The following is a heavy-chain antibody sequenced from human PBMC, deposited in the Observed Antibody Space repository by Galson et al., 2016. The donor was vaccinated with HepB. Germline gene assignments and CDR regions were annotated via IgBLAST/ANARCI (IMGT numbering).Heavy chain of an antibody. J-gene: IGHJ6*02. CDR2: IFFDGSKR. V-gene: IGHV3-33*01. D-gene: IGHD1-26*01. Sequence: SLRLSCAASGITFSSYGMHWVRQAPGKGLEWVAVIFFDGSKRYYADSVKGRFTISRDNPKNTLYLQMNSLRAEDTAVYYCARDPYSGSYWDYDYYGMDVWGQGTTVTVSS. CDR1: GITFSSYG. CDR3: ARDPYSGSYWDYDYYGMDV.